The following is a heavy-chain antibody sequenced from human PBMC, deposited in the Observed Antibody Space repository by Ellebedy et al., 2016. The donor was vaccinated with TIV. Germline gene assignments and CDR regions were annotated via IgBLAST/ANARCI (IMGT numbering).Heavy chain of an antibody. V-gene: IGHV3-33*01. J-gene: IGHJ6*02. CDR2: IWYDGSNK. CDR1: GYTFSNYG. CDR3: ARAADDLWTGNYYYYYGMDV. Sequence: GGSLRLSXAASGYTFSNYGMHWVRQTPGKGLEWVAVIWYDGSNKYYGDSMKGRFTISRDNSKNTLYLQMNSLRAEDTAVYYCARAADDLWTGNYYYYYGMDVWGQGTTVTVSS. D-gene: IGHD3/OR15-3a*01.